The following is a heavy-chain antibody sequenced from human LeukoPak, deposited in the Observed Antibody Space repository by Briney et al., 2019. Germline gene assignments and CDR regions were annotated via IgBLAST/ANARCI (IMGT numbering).Heavy chain of an antibody. CDR2: ISSSSSYI. CDR1: GFTFSSYS. J-gene: IGHJ4*02. CDR3: AREDYYDSSGPDTSG. Sequence: GGSLRLSCAASGFTFSSYSMNWVRQAPGKGLEWVSSISSSSSYIYYADSVKGRFTISRDNAKNSLYLQMNSLRAEDTAVYYCAREDYYDSSGPDTSGWGQGTLVTVSS. V-gene: IGHV3-21*01. D-gene: IGHD3-22*01.